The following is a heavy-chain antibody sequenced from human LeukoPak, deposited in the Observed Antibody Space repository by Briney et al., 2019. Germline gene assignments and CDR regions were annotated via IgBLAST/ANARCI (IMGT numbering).Heavy chain of an antibody. CDR3: ARTKRGYYYGSGSYSNFDY. V-gene: IGHV1-69*01. J-gene: IGHJ4*02. CDR2: IIPIFGTA. Sequence: SVKVSCKASGGTFSSYAISWVRQAPGQGLEWMGGIIPIFGTANYAQKFQGRVTITADESTSTAYMELSSLRSEDTAVYYCARTKRGYYYGSGSYSNFDYWGQGTLVTVSS. D-gene: IGHD3-10*01. CDR1: GGTFSSYA.